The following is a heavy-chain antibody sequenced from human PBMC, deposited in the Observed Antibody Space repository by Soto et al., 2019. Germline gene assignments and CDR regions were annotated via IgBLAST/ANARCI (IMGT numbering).Heavy chain of an antibody. CDR2: IIPIFGTA. V-gene: IGHV1-69*13. CDR1: GGTFSSYA. CDR3: ARSVGSQYDFWSGYYGVMDV. J-gene: IGHJ6*02. D-gene: IGHD3-3*01. Sequence: SVKVSCKASGGTFSSYAVSWVRQAPGQGLEWMGGIIPIFGTANYAQKFQGRVTITADESTSTAYMELSSLRSEDTAVYYCARSVGSQYDFWSGYYGVMDVWGQGTTVTVYS.